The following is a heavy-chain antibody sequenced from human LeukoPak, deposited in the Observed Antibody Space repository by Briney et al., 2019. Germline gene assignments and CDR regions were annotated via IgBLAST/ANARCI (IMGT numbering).Heavy chain of an antibody. Sequence: GGSLRLSCAASGFTFSSYSMNWVRQAPGKGLEWVSYISSSSSTIYYADSVKGRFTISRDNAKNSLYLQMNSLRAEDTAVYYCARQLRYFDWLPLEGSDYSGQGTLVTVSS. CDR3: ARQLRYFDWLPLEGSDY. CDR1: GFTFSSYS. J-gene: IGHJ4*02. V-gene: IGHV3-48*01. CDR2: ISSSSSTI. D-gene: IGHD3-9*01.